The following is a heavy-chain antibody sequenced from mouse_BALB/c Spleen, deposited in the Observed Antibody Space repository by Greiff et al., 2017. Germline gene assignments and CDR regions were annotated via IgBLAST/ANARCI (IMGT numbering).Heavy chain of an antibody. J-gene: IGHJ2*01. Sequence: EVKLVESGAELVRSGASVKLSCTASGFNINDYYMHWVKQRPEQGLEWIGWIDPENGDTEYAPKFQGKATMTADTSSNTAYLQLSSLTSEDTAVYYCNAWGGNYFPFDYWGQGTTLTVSS. CDR1: GFNINDYY. V-gene: IGHV14-4*02. D-gene: IGHD2-1*01. CDR2: IDPENGDT. CDR3: NAWGGNYFPFDY.